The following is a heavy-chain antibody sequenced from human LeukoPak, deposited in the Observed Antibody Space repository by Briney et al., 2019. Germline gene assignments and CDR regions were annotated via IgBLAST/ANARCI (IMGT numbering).Heavy chain of an antibody. Sequence: SQTLSLTCAISGGSVSSNSAAWNWIRQSPSRGLEWLGRTYYRSKWYNDYAVSVKSRITINPDTSKNQFSLQLNSVTPEDTAVYYCAREITNLGVDTTFDYGGQGTLVTVYS. CDR3: AREITNLGVDTTFDY. J-gene: IGHJ4*02. D-gene: IGHD3-3*01. V-gene: IGHV6-1*01. CDR1: GGSVSSNSAA. CDR2: TYYRSKWYN.